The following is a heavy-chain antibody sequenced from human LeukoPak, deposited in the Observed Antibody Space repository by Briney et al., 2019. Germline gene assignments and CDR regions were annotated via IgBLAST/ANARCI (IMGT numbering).Heavy chain of an antibody. V-gene: IGHV4-39*07. Sequence: PSETLSLTCTVTGDSIFTTRYHWGWIRQPPGKGLEWIGEINHSGSTNYNPSLKSRVTISVDTSKNQFSLKLSSVTAADTAVYYCARRLYVLRYFDWLPKPYFDYWGQGTLVTVSS. D-gene: IGHD3-9*01. CDR3: ARRLYVLRYFDWLPKPYFDY. J-gene: IGHJ4*02. CDR1: GDSIFTTRYH. CDR2: INHSGST.